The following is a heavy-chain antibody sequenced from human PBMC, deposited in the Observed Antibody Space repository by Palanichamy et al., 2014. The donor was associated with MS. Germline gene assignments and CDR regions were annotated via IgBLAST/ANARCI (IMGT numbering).Heavy chain of an antibody. D-gene: IGHD3-3*01. Sequence: VQLVQSGAEVKKTWASVKVSCKASGYAFTDYAIHWVRQAPGQRLEWMGWINAGNGNTKYSQKFQSRVTITRDTSADTAYMELSSLRSEDTALYYCAREHDSWSGYSFDFWGQGTLVTASS. J-gene: IGHJ4*02. V-gene: IGHV1-3*01. CDR2: INAGNGNT. CDR1: GYAFTDYA. CDR3: AREHDSWSGYSFDF.